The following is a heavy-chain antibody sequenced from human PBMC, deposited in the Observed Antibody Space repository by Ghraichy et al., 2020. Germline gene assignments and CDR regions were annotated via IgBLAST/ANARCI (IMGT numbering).Heavy chain of an antibody. J-gene: IGHJ4*02. Sequence: GSLNISCTVSSGSISSSSSYWGWIRQPPGEGLEWIGSIHYSGSTYYNPSLKSRVTISVDTSKNQFSLNLRSVTAADTAVYYCRVVASDFDYWGQGTLVIVSS. V-gene: IGHV4-39*01. CDR3: RVVASDFDY. CDR1: SGSISSSSSY. CDR2: IHYSGST. D-gene: IGHD3-3*01.